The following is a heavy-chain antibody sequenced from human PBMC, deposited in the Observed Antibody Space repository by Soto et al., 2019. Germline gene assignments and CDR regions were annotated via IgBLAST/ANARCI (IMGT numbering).Heavy chain of an antibody. J-gene: IGHJ4*02. D-gene: IGHD4-17*01. CDR2: ISYDGSNK. CDR3: ANDPLRSRRVN. Sequence: GGSLRLSCAASGFPFSSYGMHWVRQAPGKGLEWVAVISYDGSNKYYADSVKCRFTISRDNSKNTLYLQMNSLRAEDTAVYYCANDPLRSRRVNWGQGTLVTVSS. CDR1: GFPFSSYG. V-gene: IGHV3-30*18.